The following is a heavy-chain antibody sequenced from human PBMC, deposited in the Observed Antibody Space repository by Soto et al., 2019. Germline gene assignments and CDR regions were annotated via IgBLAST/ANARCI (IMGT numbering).Heavy chain of an antibody. V-gene: IGHV4-4*07. J-gene: IGHJ3*02. D-gene: IGHD7-27*01. CDR3: AKDQSGAADI. Sequence: PSETLSLTCTVSGASIRTYSWSWIRQSAGKGLEWIGHMYTNGRTNYTPSLKSRITMSVDTSKNQFSLNLKFVTAADTAVYFCAKDQSGAADIWGQGTMVTVSS. CDR1: GASIRTYS. CDR2: MYTNGRT.